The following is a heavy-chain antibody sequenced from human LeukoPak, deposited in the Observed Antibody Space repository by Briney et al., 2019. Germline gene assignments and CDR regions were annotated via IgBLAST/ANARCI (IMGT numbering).Heavy chain of an antibody. CDR1: GGSISSYY. Sequence: SETLSLTCTVSGGSISSYYWSWIRQPPGKGLEWIGYIFHSGITNYNPSLKSRVTISVDTSKNQFSLKLTSVTAADTAVYYCARVLVRYFDWSHTHWYFDLWGRGTLVTVSS. J-gene: IGHJ2*01. CDR2: IFHSGIT. D-gene: IGHD3-9*01. V-gene: IGHV4-59*01. CDR3: ARVLVRYFDWSHTHWYFDL.